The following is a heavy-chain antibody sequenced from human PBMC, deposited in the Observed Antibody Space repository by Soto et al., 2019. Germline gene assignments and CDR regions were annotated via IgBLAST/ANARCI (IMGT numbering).Heavy chain of an antibody. J-gene: IGHJ5*02. CDR2: IYYSGST. V-gene: IGHV4-31*03. CDR3: ARGSYYDSSGYYGP. Sequence: TLSVACTVSGGSVSSGVYYWSWIRQHPGKGLEWIGYIYYSGSTYYNPSLKSRVTISVDTSKNQFSLKLSSVTAADTAVYYCARGSYYDSSGYYGPWGQGTLVTVSS. D-gene: IGHD3-22*01. CDR1: GGSVSSGVYY.